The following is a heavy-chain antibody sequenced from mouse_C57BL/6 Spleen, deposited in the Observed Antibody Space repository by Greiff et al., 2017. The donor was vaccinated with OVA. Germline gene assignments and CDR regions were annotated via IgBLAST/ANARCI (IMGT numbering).Heavy chain of an antibody. V-gene: IGHV2-6-1*01. CDR3: ARHYYGSSYWYFDV. CDR2: IWSDGST. D-gene: IGHD1-1*01. J-gene: IGHJ1*03. CDR1: GFSLTSYG. Sequence: VQLQQSGPGLVAPSQSLSITCTVSGFSLTSYGVHWVRQPSGKGLEWLVVIWSDGSTTYNSALKSRLSISKDNSKSQVFLKMNSLQTDDTAMYYCARHYYGSSYWYFDVWGTGTTVTVSS.